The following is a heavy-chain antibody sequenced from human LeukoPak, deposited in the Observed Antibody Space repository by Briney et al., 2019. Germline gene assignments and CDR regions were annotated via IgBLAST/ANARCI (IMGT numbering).Heavy chain of an antibody. V-gene: IGHV3-33*01. Sequence: PGGSLRLSCAASGFTFSSYGMHWVRQAPGKGLEWVAVIWYDGSNKYYADSVKGRFTISRDNSKNTLYLQMNSLRAEDTAVYYCARVPGHSSSWYYFDYWGQGTLVTVSS. D-gene: IGHD6-13*01. CDR1: GFTFSSYG. J-gene: IGHJ4*02. CDR2: IWYDGSNK. CDR3: ARVPGHSSSWYYFDY.